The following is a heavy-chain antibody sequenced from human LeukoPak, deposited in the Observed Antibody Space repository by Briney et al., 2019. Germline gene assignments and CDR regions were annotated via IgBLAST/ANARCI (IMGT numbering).Heavy chain of an antibody. CDR2: IYTTGIT. Sequence: GGSLKLSCTASGFSVSAHYMSWVRLAPGKGLEWVSMIYTTGITDYADSVRGRFTISRDNSESTLYLHMDSLRVDDTAVYYCAKRFGSGNSHFDSWGQGTLVTVSS. V-gene: IGHV3-53*01. J-gene: IGHJ4*02. CDR3: AKRFGSGNSHFDS. D-gene: IGHD3-10*01. CDR1: GFSVSAHY.